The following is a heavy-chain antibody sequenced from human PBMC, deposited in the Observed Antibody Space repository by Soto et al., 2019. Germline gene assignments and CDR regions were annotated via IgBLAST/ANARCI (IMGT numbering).Heavy chain of an antibody. V-gene: IGHV1-2*04. CDR3: ARGDSTDCSNGVCSFFYNHDMDV. CDR1: GYSFTDYH. Sequence: ASVKVSCKASGYSFTDYHIHWVRRAPGQGLEWLGRVNPKSGGTSTAQKFQGWVTMTTDTSISTASMELTRLTSDDTAIYYCARGDSTDCSNGVCSFFYNHDMDVWGQGTTVTVSS. D-gene: IGHD2-8*01. J-gene: IGHJ6*02. CDR2: VNPKSGGT.